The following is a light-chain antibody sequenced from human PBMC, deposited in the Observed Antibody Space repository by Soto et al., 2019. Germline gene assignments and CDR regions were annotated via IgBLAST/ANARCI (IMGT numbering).Light chain of an antibody. Sequence: QSVLTQPPSVSAAPGQRVTISCSGNSSIVGDNFVSWYQQPPEAAPKLLIYDNHKRPSGIPDRFSGSKSGTSATLGITGLQTGDDADYYCATWDGSLSVVVFGGGTKLTVL. CDR1: SSIVGDNF. CDR3: ATWDGSLSVVV. CDR2: DNH. J-gene: IGLJ3*02. V-gene: IGLV1-51*01.